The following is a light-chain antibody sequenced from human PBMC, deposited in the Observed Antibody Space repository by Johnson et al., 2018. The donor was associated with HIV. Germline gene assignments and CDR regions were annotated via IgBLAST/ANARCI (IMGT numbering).Light chain of an antibody. CDR3: GTWDSSLSVPYV. J-gene: IGLJ1*01. V-gene: IGLV1-51*01. Sequence: QSVLTQPPSVSAAPGQKVTISCSGSSSNIGNNYVSWYQQLPGTAPKLLIYDNNKRPSGIPDRFSGSKSGTSATLGITGLQTGDEAVYYCGTWDSSLSVPYVVGTGTTVTVL. CDR2: DNN. CDR1: SSNIGNNY.